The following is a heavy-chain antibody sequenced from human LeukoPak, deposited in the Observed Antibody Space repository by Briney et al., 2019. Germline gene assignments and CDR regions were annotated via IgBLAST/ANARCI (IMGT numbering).Heavy chain of an antibody. D-gene: IGHD6-19*01. CDR1: GYTFTSYD. J-gene: IGHJ4*02. CDR2: ISAYNGNT. CDR3: ARGLAVAGTGGY. Sequence: ASVKVSCKASGYTFTSYDINWVRQATGQGLEWMGWISAYNGNTNYAQKLQGRVTMTTDTSTSTAYMELRSLRSDDTAVYCCARGLAVAGTGGYWGQGTLVTVSS. V-gene: IGHV1-18*01.